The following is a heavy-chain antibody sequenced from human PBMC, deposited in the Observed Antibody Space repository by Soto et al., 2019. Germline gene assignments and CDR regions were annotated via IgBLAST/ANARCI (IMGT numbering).Heavy chain of an antibody. D-gene: IGHD3-22*01. J-gene: IGHJ4*02. CDR2: INPNSGGT. CDR3: ARGPPYYYDSSGHYDD. V-gene: IGHV1-2*04. CDR1: GYTFTGYY. Sequence: ASVKVSCKASGYTFTGYYMHWVRQAPGQGLEWMGWINPNSGGTNYAQKFQGWVTMTRDTSISTAYMELSRLRSDDTAVYYCARGPPYYYDSSGHYDDWGQGTLVTVSS.